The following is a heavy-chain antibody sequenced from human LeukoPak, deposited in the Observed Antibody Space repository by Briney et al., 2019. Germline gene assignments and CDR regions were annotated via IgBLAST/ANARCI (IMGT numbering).Heavy chain of an antibody. CDR3: ARGRWHDY. Sequence: PSETLSLTCSVSGGSISSSTYYWGWIRQPPGKGLAWIGEINHSGSTNYNPSLKSRVTISVDTSKNQFSLKLSSVTAADTAVYYCARGRWHDYWGQGTLVTVSS. J-gene: IGHJ4*02. D-gene: IGHD4-23*01. CDR1: GGSISSSTYY. V-gene: IGHV4-39*07. CDR2: INHSGST.